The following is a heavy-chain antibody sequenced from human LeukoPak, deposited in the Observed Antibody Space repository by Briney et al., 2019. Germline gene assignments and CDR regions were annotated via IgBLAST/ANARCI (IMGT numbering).Heavy chain of an antibody. CDR2: ISAYNGNT. Sequence: GASVKVSCKASGYTFTSYGISWVRQAPGQGLEWMGWISAYNGNTNYAQKLRGRVTMTTDTSTSTAYMELRSLRSDDTAVYYCARERGQLVPQPLDYWGQGTLVTVSS. D-gene: IGHD6-13*01. J-gene: IGHJ4*02. V-gene: IGHV1-18*01. CDR3: ARERGQLVPQPLDY. CDR1: GYTFTSYG.